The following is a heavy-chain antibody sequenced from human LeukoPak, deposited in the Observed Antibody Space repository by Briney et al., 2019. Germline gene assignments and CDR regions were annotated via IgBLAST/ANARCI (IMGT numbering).Heavy chain of an antibody. D-gene: IGHD3-10*01. V-gene: IGHV4-59*08. Sequence: TSETLPLTCTVSAGSMNNYHWSWIRQPAGQGLEWIGYIYHTGNTNYNPSLQNRVTISLDTSKNQFSLKLTSVTAADTAQYYCARPNGSGSNYYFDNWGQGILVTVSS. CDR3: ARPNGSGSNYYFDN. J-gene: IGHJ4*02. CDR1: AGSMNNYH. CDR2: IYHTGNT.